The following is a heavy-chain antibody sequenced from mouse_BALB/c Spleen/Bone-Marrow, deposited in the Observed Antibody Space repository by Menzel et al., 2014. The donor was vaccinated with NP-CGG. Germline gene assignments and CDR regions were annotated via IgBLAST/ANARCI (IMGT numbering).Heavy chain of an antibody. CDR2: ISYSGST. CDR3: ATYDGYCFDY. D-gene: IGHD2-3*01. CDR1: GDSINSGY. V-gene: IGHV3-8*02. Sequence: EVQRVESGPSPVKPSQPLSLPCSVTGDSINSGYWNWIRKFPGNKLEYMGYISYSGSTCYNPSLKSRISITRDTSKNQYYLQLNSVTTEDTATYYCATYDGYCFDYWGQGATLTVSS. J-gene: IGHJ2*01.